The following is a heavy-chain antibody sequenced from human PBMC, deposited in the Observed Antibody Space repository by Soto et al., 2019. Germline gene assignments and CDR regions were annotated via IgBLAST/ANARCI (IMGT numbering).Heavy chain of an antibody. Sequence: AGGSLRLSCAASGFTFSSYVMSWVRQAPGKGLEWVSGTSGSGGSTYYADSVKGRFTISRDNSKNTLYLQMNSLRAEDTAVYYCAKGTKGSRGTPFKKWSESYGMDVWGQGTTVTVSS. CDR2: TSGSGGST. CDR1: GFTFSSYV. CDR3: AKGTKGSRGTPFKKWSESYGMDV. D-gene: IGHD3-10*01. V-gene: IGHV3-23*01. J-gene: IGHJ6*02.